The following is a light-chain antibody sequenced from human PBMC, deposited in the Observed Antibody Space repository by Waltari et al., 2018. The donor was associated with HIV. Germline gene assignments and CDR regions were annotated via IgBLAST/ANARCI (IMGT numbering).Light chain of an antibody. Sequence: QSALTQPRSLSGSPGQSVTISCTGTSSDVGSYNYVSWYQHHPGKAPNLILYDVSARPSGVPDRFSGSKSGNTASLTISGLQAEDEADYYCCSYAGTYTCVVFGGGTKLTVL. J-gene: IGLJ2*01. CDR3: CSYAGTYTCVV. V-gene: IGLV2-11*01. CDR1: SSDVGSYNY. CDR2: DVS.